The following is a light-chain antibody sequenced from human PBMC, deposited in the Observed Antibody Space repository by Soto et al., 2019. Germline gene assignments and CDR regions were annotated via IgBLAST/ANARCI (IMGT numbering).Light chain of an antibody. J-gene: IGKJ1*01. CDR1: QGIGTY. CDR3: QQYYTYPRT. Sequence: AIRMTQSPSSLSASIGDRVTITCRASQGIGTYLAWYQQKPGKAPNLLLYAASILESGVPSRFSGSGSGSDFTLTISNLQSEDFATYYCQQYYTYPRTFGQGTKVEIK. CDR2: AAS. V-gene: IGKV1-8*01.